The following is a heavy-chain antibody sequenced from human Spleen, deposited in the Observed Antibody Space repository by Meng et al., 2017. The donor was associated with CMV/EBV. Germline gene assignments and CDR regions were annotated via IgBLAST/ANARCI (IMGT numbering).Heavy chain of an antibody. Sequence: SGSTFTSYYMHWVRQAPGQGFEWMGIINPSGGSTSYAQKFQGRVTMTRDTSISTAYMELSRLRSDDTAVYYCARDASYSSSILNWFDPWGQGTLVTVSS. CDR1: GSTFTSYY. CDR3: ARDASYSSSILNWFDP. CDR2: INPSGGST. J-gene: IGHJ5*02. D-gene: IGHD6-13*01. V-gene: IGHV1-46*01.